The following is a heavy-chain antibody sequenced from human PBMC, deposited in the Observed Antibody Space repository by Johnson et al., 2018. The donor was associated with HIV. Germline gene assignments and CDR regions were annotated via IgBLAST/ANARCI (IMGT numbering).Heavy chain of an antibody. D-gene: IGHD4/OR15-4a*01. V-gene: IGHV3-74*01. CDR3: AKEGTTMEVDI. CDR2: INSDGSST. CDR1: GFTFSSYW. Sequence: VQLVESGGGLVQPGGSLRLSCAASGFTFSSYWMHWVRQAPGKGLVWVSRINSDGSSTSYADSVKGRFTISRDNSKNHLYLQMNSLRAEDTAVYYCAKEGTTMEVDIWGQGTTVTVSS. J-gene: IGHJ3*02.